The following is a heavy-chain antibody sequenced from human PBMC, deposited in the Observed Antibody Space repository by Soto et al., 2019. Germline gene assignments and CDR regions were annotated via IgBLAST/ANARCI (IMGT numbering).Heavy chain of an antibody. CDR3: AAAPGTGTYYYDSSGYPDAFDI. CDR2: IVVGSGNT. J-gene: IGHJ3*02. CDR1: GFTFTSSA. Sequence: ASVKVSCKASGFTFTSSAVQWVRQARGQRLEWIGWIVVGSGNTNYAQKFQERVTITRDMSTSTAYMELSSLRSEDTAVYYCAAAPGTGTYYYDSSGYPDAFDIWGQGTMVTVSS. D-gene: IGHD3-22*01. V-gene: IGHV1-58*01.